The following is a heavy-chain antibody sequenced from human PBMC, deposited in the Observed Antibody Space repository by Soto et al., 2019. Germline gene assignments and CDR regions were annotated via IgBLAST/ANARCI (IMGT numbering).Heavy chain of an antibody. V-gene: IGHV4-39*01. Sequence: QLQLQESGPGLVKPSETLSLTCTVSGGSISSSTYYWGWIRQPPGKGLEWIGTVYYSGTTFYNPSHKSRVTISVDRSKNQFSLKLTSVTAADTAVYYCARHHTIGSYYYYMDVWGKGTTVTVS. D-gene: IGHD3-9*01. CDR1: GGSISSSTYY. CDR2: VYYSGTT. J-gene: IGHJ6*03. CDR3: ARHHTIGSYYYYMDV.